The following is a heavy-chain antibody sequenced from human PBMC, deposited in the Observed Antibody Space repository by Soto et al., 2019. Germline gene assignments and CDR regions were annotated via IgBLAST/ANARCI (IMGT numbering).Heavy chain of an antibody. Sequence: GGSLRLSCAASGFTLSNYAMSWVRQAPGKGLEWVANIKQDGSEKYYVDSVKGRFTISRDNAKNSLYLQMNSLRAEGTAVYYCARFYYDSSGYLPSPYYYYYGMDVWGQGTTVTVSS. CDR3: ARFYYDSSGYLPSPYYYYYGMDV. CDR2: IKQDGSEK. CDR1: GFTLSNYA. J-gene: IGHJ6*02. V-gene: IGHV3-7*04. D-gene: IGHD3-22*01.